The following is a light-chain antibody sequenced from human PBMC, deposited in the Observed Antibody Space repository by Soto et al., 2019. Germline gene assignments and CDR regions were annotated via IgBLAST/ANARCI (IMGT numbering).Light chain of an antibody. CDR2: GAS. CDR1: QSISSK. Sequence: EIVMTQSPATLSVSPGESATLSCRASQSISSKLVWYQQKPGQAPRLPIYGASTRATGTPARFSGWGSGTEFILNISSLQSEDFAVYYCQQYNNWPRTFGQGTKVEIK. V-gene: IGKV3-15*01. CDR3: QQYNNWPRT. J-gene: IGKJ1*01.